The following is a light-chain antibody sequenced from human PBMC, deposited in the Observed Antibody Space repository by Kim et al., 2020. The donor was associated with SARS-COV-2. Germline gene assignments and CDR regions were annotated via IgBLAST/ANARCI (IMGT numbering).Light chain of an antibody. CDR1: QSVSSSY. J-gene: IGKJ2*01. Sequence: LSPGERATLSCRASQSVSSSYLAWYQQKPGQAPRLLIYGASSRATGIPDMFSGSGSGTDFTLTISRLEPEDFAVYYCQQYGSSPQTFGQGTKLEI. V-gene: IGKV3-20*01. CDR2: GAS. CDR3: QQYGSSPQT.